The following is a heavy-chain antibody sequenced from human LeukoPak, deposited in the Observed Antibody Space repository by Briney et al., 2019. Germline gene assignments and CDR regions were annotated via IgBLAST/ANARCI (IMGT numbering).Heavy chain of an antibody. CDR2: IKWNGGRT. V-gene: IGHV3-20*01. CDR1: GFTFDDYG. Sequence: PGGSLRLSCVVSGFTFDDYGMSWVRQAPGKGLEWVSGIKWNGGRTGYADSVQGRFTISRDKAKNSLYLQMSSLRAEDTALYHCARTYSSSSWTGAFDIWGQGTMVTVSS. CDR3: ARTYSSSSWTGAFDI. J-gene: IGHJ3*02. D-gene: IGHD6-13*01.